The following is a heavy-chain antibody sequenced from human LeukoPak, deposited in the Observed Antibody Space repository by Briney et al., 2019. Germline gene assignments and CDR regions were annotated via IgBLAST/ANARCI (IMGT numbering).Heavy chain of an antibody. CDR3: ARGTTVTSGGDY. V-gene: IGHV3-21*01. CDR2: ISSSSSFI. J-gene: IGHJ4*02. CDR1: GFTFSSYG. Sequence: PGGSLRLSCVASGFTFSSYGMNWVRHPPGKGLEWVSSISSSSSFIYYADSVKGRFTISRDKAEKSLYLQMNSLRVEDTAVYYCARGTTVTSGGDYWGQGTLVTVSS. D-gene: IGHD4-17*01.